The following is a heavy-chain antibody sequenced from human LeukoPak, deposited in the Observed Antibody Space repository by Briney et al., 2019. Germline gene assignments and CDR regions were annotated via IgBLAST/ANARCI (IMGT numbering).Heavy chain of an antibody. CDR1: GFTFSSYA. J-gene: IGHJ4*02. Sequence: GRSLRLSCAASGFTFSSYAMHWVRQAPGKGLEGVAVISYDGSNKYYADSVKGRFTISRDNSKNTLYLQMNSLRAEDTAVYYCARSEALYDILTGYRFDYWGQGTLVTVSS. D-gene: IGHD3-9*01. V-gene: IGHV3-30*04. CDR3: ARSEALYDILTGYRFDY. CDR2: ISYDGSNK.